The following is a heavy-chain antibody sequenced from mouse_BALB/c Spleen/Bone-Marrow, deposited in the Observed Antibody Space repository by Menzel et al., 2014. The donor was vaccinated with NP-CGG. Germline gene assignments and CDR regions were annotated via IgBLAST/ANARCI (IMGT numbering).Heavy chain of an antibody. J-gene: IGHJ4*01. Sequence: VQLQQSGAELVKPGASVKLSCTVSGFNIKDTYMHWVKQRPEQGLEWIGRIDPANGNTKYDPKFQGRATVTADTSSSTAYLQLSSLTSEDTAVYYCARYYYRTMDYWGQGTSVTVSS. CDR2: IDPANGNT. D-gene: IGHD1-1*01. CDR1: GFNIKDTY. V-gene: IGHV14-3*02. CDR3: ARYYYRTMDY.